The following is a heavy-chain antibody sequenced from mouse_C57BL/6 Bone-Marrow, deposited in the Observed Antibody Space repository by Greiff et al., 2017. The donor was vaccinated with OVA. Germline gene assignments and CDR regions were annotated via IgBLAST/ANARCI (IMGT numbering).Heavy chain of an antibody. CDR1: GYTFTSYW. Sequence: QVQLQQPGTELVKPGASVKLSCKVSGYTFTSYWMHWVKQRPGQGLEWIGNINPSNGGTNYNEKFKSKATLTVDKSSSTAYMQLSSLTSEDSAVYYCARYEGTGTGWYFDVWGTGTTVTVSS. J-gene: IGHJ1*03. D-gene: IGHD4-1*01. CDR2: INPSNGGT. V-gene: IGHV1-53*01. CDR3: ARYEGTGTGWYFDV.